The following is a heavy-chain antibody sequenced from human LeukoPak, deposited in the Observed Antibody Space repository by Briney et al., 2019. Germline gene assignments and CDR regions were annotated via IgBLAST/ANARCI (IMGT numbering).Heavy chain of an antibody. CDR1: GFTFSSYS. J-gene: IGHJ4*02. Sequence: GGSLRLSCAASGFTFSSYSMNWVRQAPGKGLEWVSYISSSSSTIYYADSVKGRFTISRDNAKNSLYLQMNSLRAEDTAVYYCAREHSAAGTNRNFDYWGQGTLVTVSS. V-gene: IGHV3-48*04. CDR3: AREHSAAGTNRNFDY. D-gene: IGHD6-13*01. CDR2: ISSSSSTI.